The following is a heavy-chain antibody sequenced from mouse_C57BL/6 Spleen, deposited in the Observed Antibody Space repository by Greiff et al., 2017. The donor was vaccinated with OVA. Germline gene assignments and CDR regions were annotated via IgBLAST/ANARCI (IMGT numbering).Heavy chain of an antibody. CDR3: AREYGNYEAY. CDR2: IYPGDGDT. Sequence: QVQLQQSGPELVKPGASVKISCKASGYAFSSSWMNWVKQRPGKGLEWIGRIYPGDGDTNYNGKFKGKATLTADKSSSTAYMELHSLTSEDSAVYFCAREYGNYEAYWGQGTLVTVSA. CDR1: GYAFSSSW. D-gene: IGHD2-1*01. J-gene: IGHJ3*01. V-gene: IGHV1-82*01.